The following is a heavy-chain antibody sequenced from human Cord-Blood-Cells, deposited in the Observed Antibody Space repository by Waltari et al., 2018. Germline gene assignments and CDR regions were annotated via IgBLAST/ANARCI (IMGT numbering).Heavy chain of an antibody. D-gene: IGHD3-10*01. CDR1: GGSFSGYY. CDR3: ARGRQSRGHFDY. CDR2: LNHSGSS. J-gene: IGHJ4*02. V-gene: IGHV4-34*01. Sequence: QVQLQQWGAGLLKPSETLSLTCAVYGGSFSGYYWSWIRQPPGKGLEWIGELNHSGSSNCDPSLRSRVTISVDTSKNQLSLKLSSVTAADTAVYYCARGRQSRGHFDYWGQGTLVTASS.